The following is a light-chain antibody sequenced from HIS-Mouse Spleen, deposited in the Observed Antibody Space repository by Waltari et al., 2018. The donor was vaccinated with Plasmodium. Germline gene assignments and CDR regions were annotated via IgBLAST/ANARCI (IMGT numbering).Light chain of an antibody. J-gene: IGLJ3*02. Sequence: QSVLTQPPSASGTPGQRVPIPCSGSSSHIGSNTVNWYQQRPGTAPKLLIYSNNQRPSGVPDRFSGSKSGTSASLAISGLQSEDEADYYCAAWDDSLNGWVFGGGTKLTVL. V-gene: IGLV1-44*01. CDR3: AAWDDSLNGWV. CDR1: SSHIGSNT. CDR2: SNN.